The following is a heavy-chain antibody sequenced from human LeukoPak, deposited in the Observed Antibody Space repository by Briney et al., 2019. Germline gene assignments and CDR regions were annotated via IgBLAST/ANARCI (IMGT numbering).Heavy chain of an antibody. D-gene: IGHD3-22*01. V-gene: IGHV4-34*01. CDR2: INHSGST. J-gene: IGHJ5*02. CDR1: GGSFNGYY. Sequence: SETLSLTCAVYGGSFNGYYWSWIRQPPGKGLEWIGEINHSGSTNYNPSLKSRVTISVDTSKNQFSLKLSSVTAADTAVYYCARQYDSSGYYYGLNWFDPWGQGALVTVSS. CDR3: ARQYDSSGYYYGLNWFDP.